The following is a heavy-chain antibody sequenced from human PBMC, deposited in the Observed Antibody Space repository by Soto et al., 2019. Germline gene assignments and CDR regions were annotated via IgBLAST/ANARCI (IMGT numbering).Heavy chain of an antibody. J-gene: IGHJ4*02. D-gene: IGHD3-22*01. CDR1: EFTFSNYE. V-gene: IGHV3-48*03. CDR2: ISYTGSTI. Sequence: GGSLRLSCVASEFTFSNYEMNWVRQAPGKGLEWVSYISYTGSTIYYADSVRGRFTISRDNSKNSLYLQMNSLRAEDTAVYYCARGLRNYYDRSGLHYWGQGTLVTVSS. CDR3: ARGLRNYYDRSGLHY.